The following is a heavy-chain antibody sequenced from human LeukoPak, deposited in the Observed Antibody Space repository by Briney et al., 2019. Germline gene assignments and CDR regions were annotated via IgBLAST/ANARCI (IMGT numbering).Heavy chain of an antibody. CDR1: GFTFSSYW. Sequence: GGSLRLSCAASGFTFSSYWMQWVRQAPGKGLVWVSRIDGDGSSTNYADSVKGRFTVSRDNSKNILYLEMTSLRPGDTAVYYCAPMFDSRGYQNVDYWGQGTLVSVSS. J-gene: IGHJ4*02. V-gene: IGHV3-74*01. CDR2: IDGDGSST. D-gene: IGHD3-22*01. CDR3: APMFDSRGYQNVDY.